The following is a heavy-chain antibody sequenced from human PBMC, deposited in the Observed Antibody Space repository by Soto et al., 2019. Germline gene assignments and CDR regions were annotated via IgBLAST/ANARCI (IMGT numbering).Heavy chain of an antibody. J-gene: IGHJ4*02. D-gene: IGHD3-3*01. Sequence: PXGTLTLTCTVSGGSISPYYWGWIRQPPGKGPEWIGYIYYTGSTKYNPSLKSRVTILLDTSKRQFSLKLSSVTAADTAIYYCARGSARNTIFGVVISDFDYWGQGALVTVSS. CDR2: IYYTGST. CDR1: GGSISPYY. CDR3: ARGSARNTIFGVVISDFDY. V-gene: IGHV4-59*01.